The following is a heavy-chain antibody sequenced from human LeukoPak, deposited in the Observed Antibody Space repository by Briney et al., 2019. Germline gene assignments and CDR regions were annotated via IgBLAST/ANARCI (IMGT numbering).Heavy chain of an antibody. V-gene: IGHV3-21*01. CDR1: GFTFSSYS. J-gene: IGHJ4*02. Sequence: PGGSLRLSCAASGFTFSSYSMNWVRQAPGKGLEWVSSISSSSSYIYYADSVMGRFTISRDNAKNSLYLQMNSLRAEDTAVYYCARVWGIAVAGSSSVDYWGQGTLVTVSS. D-gene: IGHD6-19*01. CDR2: ISSSSSYI. CDR3: ARVWGIAVAGSSSVDY.